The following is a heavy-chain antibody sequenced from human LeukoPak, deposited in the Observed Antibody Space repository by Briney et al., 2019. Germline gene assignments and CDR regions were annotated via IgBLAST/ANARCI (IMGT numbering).Heavy chain of an antibody. J-gene: IGHJ4*02. V-gene: IGHV3-73*01. CDR3: TIGVY. CDR1: GFTFSGSV. Sequence: PGGSLRLSCAASGFTFSGSVLLWVRQASGRGLEWVGRIRSKADNDATAYAASVKGRFTISRDDSRNTAYLQMKSMKTEDAAMYYCTIGVYWGQGTLVTVSS. CDR2: IRSKADNDAT.